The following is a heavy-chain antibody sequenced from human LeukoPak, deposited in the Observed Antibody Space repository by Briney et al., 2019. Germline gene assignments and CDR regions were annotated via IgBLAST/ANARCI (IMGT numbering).Heavy chain of an antibody. CDR2: INYSGST. CDR1: GGAISRDSYY. CDR3: ARLSDF. Sequence: PSDTQSLTCSVSGGAISRDSYYWGWIPQPPGMGLEGIASINYSGSTYYTPSLNSRATISVDTSKTQFSLRLSSVTAADTAVYNGARLSDFWGQGILVTVSS. V-gene: IGHV4-39*01. J-gene: IGHJ4*02.